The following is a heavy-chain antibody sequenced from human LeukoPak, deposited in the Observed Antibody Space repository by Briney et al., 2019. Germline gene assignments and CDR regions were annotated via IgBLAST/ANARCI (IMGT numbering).Heavy chain of an antibody. CDR1: GFIFDDYG. Sequence: PGGSLRLSCAASGFIFDDYGMSWVRQAPGKGLEWVSVIYSGGSTYYADSVEGRFTISRDNSKNTLYLQMNSLRAEDTAVYYCVVRFDPWGQGTLVTVSS. J-gene: IGHJ5*02. V-gene: IGHV3-53*01. CDR2: IYSGGST. CDR3: VVRFDP.